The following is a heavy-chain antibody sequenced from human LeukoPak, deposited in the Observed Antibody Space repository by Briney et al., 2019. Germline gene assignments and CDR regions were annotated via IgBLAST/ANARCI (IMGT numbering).Heavy chain of an antibody. CDR1: GGSISSYY. CDR2: IYYSGST. Sequence: SETLSLTCTVSGGSISSYYWSWIRQPPGKGLEWIGYIYYSGSTNYNPSLKSRVTISVDTSKNQFSLKLSSVTAADTAVYYCARGLATMVRGVIKKNYYSYMDVWGKGTTVTISS. J-gene: IGHJ6*03. D-gene: IGHD3-10*01. CDR3: ARGLATMVRGVIKKNYYSYMDV. V-gene: IGHV4-59*01.